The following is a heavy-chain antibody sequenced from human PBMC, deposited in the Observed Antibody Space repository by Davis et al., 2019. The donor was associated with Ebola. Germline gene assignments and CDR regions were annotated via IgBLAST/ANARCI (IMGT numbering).Heavy chain of an antibody. CDR3: VRTTYGAPEY. Sequence: GESLKISCEASGFTFSSYWMHWVRQAPGKELVYVSRISSDGGITSYADSVKGRFTISRDNAKSTLYLQMNSLTAEDTAVYYCVRTTYGAPEYWGQGSMVIVSS. V-gene: IGHV3-74*01. CDR2: ISSDGGIT. J-gene: IGHJ3*01. CDR1: GFTFSSYW. D-gene: IGHD4-17*01.